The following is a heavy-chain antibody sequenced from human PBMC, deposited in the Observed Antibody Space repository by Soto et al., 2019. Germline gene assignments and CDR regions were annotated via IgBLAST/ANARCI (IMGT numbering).Heavy chain of an antibody. CDR2: IWYDGSNK. CDR1: GFTFSSYG. Sequence: QVQLVESGGGVVQPGRSLRLSCAASGFTFSSYGMHWVRQAPGKGLEWVAVIWYDGSNKYYADSVKGRFTISRDNSKNTLYLQMNSLRAEDTAVYYCARETARRGGWYFDLWGRGTLSLSPQ. CDR3: ARETARRGGWYFDL. J-gene: IGHJ2*01. V-gene: IGHV3-33*01. D-gene: IGHD2-21*02.